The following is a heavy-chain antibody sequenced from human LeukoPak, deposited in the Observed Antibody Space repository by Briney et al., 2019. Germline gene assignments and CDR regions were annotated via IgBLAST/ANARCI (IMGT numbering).Heavy chain of an antibody. CDR3: ASTLPFPVDTRIVGATDY. CDR2: ISSSGSTI. Sequence: GGSLRLSCAASGFTFSDYYMSWIRQAPGKGLEWVSYISSSGSTIYYADSVKGRFTISRDNAKNSLYPQMNSLRAEDTAVYYCASTLPFPVDTRIVGATDYWGQGTLVTVSS. CDR1: GFTFSDYY. D-gene: IGHD1-26*01. V-gene: IGHV3-11*04. J-gene: IGHJ4*02.